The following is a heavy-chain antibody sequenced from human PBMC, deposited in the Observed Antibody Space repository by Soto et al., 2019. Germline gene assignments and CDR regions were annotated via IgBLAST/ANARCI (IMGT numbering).Heavy chain of an antibody. Sequence: PSETLSLTCTVSGGSISSYYWSWIRQPPGKGLEWIGYIYYSGSTNYNPSLKSRVTISVDTSKNQFSLKLSSVTAADTAVYYCAGSYYYDSSGYSQVPFDYWGQGNLVTVSS. CDR3: AGSYYYDSSGYSQVPFDY. V-gene: IGHV4-59*08. J-gene: IGHJ4*02. CDR2: IYYSGST. CDR1: GGSISSYY. D-gene: IGHD3-22*01.